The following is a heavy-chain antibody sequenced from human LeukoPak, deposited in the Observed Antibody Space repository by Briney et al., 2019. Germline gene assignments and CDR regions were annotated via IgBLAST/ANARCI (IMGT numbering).Heavy chain of an antibody. D-gene: IGHD2/OR15-2a*01. J-gene: IGHJ4*02. CDR2: INPNSGGT. CDR1: GYTFTGYY. CDR3: ASMTGDSTFYDY. Sequence: ASVKVSCKASGYTFTGYYMHWVRQAPGQGLKWMGWINPNSGGTNYAQKFQGRVTMTRDTSISTAYMELSRLRSDDTAVYYCASMTGDSTFYDYWGQGTLVTVSS. V-gene: IGHV1-2*02.